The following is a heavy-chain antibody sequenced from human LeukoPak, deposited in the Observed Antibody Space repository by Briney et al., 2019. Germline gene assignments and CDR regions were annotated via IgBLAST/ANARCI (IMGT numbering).Heavy chain of an antibody. J-gene: IGHJ4*02. Sequence: GGSLRLSCAASGFTFNTYTMNWVRQAPGKGLEWVSSISGSSSYIYYADSVKGRFTISRDNAKNSLYLQMNSLRAEDTAVYYCARDLWSGHNKFDYWGQGTLVTVSS. CDR1: GFTFNTYT. CDR2: ISGSSSYI. CDR3: ARDLWSGHNKFDY. D-gene: IGHD3-3*01. V-gene: IGHV3-21*01.